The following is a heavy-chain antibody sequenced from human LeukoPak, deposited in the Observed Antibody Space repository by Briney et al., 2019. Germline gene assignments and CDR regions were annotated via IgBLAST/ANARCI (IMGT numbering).Heavy chain of an antibody. V-gene: IGHV1-69*13. J-gene: IGHJ4*02. D-gene: IGHD2-2*02. Sequence: SVKVSCKASGGTFSSYAISWVRQAPGQGLEWMGGIIPIFGTANYAQKFQGRVTITADESTSTAYMELSSLRSEGTAVYYCARDNREYCSSTSCYIALDYWGQGTLVTVSS. CDR1: GGTFSSYA. CDR2: IIPIFGTA. CDR3: ARDNREYCSSTSCYIALDY.